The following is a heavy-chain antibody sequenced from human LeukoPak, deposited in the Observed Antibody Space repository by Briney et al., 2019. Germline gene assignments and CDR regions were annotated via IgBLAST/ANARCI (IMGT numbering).Heavy chain of an antibody. V-gene: IGHV4-59*01. Sequence: PSETLSLTCTVSGGSISSYYWSWIRQPPGKGLEWIGYIYYSGSTNYNPSLKSRVTISVDTSKDQFSLKLSSVTAADTAVYYCARSLDLGAFDIWGQGTMVTVSS. J-gene: IGHJ3*02. CDR3: ARSLDLGAFDI. CDR1: GGSISSYY. CDR2: IYYSGST.